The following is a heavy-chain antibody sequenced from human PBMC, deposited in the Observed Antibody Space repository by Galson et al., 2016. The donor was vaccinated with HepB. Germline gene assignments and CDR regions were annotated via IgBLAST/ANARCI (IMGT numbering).Heavy chain of an antibody. CDR1: GFAFSNAW. D-gene: IGHD1-26*01. J-gene: IGHJ4*02. CDR3: TDGRAY. CDR2: IKSKTNGGTT. Sequence: SLRLSCAASGFAFSNAWMSWVRQAPGEGLEWVGHIKSKTNGGTTEYAAPVKGRFTISRDDSKNTLYLQMNSLKTEDTALYYCTDGRAYWGQGTLSPSPQ. V-gene: IGHV3-15*01.